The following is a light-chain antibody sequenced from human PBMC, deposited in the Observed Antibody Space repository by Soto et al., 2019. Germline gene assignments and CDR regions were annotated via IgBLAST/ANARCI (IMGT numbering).Light chain of an antibody. V-gene: IGLV2-11*01. CDR1: SSDVGGYNY. CDR3: CSYAGSYTFV. Sequence: QSALTQPRLVSGSPGQSVTISCTGTSSDVGGYNYVSWYQQHPGKAPKLMIYDVSKRPSGVPDRFSGSKSGNAASLTTSGLQAEDEADYYCCSYAGSYTFVFATGTKVTVL. CDR2: DVS. J-gene: IGLJ1*01.